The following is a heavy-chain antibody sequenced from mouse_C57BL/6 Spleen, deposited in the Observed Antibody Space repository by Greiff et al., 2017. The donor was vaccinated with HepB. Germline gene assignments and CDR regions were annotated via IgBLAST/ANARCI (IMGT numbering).Heavy chain of an antibody. D-gene: IGHD2-1*01. Sequence: QVQLKESGAELVRPGTSVKMSCKASGYTFTNYWIGWAKQRPGHGLEWIGDIYPGGGYTNYNEKFKGKATLTADKSSSTAYMQFSSLTSEDSAIYYCARNGNYGDYYAMDYWGQGTSVTVSS. CDR3: ARNGNYGDYYAMDY. CDR2: IYPGGGYT. V-gene: IGHV1-63*01. J-gene: IGHJ4*01. CDR1: GYTFTNYW.